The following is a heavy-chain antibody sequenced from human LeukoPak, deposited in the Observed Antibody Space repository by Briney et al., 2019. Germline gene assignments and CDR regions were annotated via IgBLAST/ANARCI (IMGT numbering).Heavy chain of an antibody. Sequence: GGSLRLSCAASGFTFSNAWMSWVRQAPGKGLEWVATIRPDGSEGYYADSVRGRFTISRDNSKNSFYLQMSSLRAEDTGVFYCARDVAYSAFDYWGQGTLVTVSS. J-gene: IGHJ4*02. CDR3: ARDVAYSAFDY. V-gene: IGHV3-7*01. D-gene: IGHD2-21*01. CDR2: IRPDGSEG. CDR1: GFTFSNAW.